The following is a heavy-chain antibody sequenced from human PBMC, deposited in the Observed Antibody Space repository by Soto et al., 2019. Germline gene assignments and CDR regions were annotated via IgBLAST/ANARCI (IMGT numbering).Heavy chain of an antibody. Sequence: ASVKVSCKASGYTFTSYGISWVRQAPGQGLEWMVWISAYNGNTNYAQKLQGRVTMTTDTSTSTAYMELRSLRSDDTAVYYCARGLEYYDSSGYYVWGHGTLVTVSS. J-gene: IGHJ4*01. V-gene: IGHV1-18*04. CDR1: GYTFTSYG. D-gene: IGHD3-22*01. CDR2: ISAYNGNT. CDR3: ARGLEYYDSSGYYV.